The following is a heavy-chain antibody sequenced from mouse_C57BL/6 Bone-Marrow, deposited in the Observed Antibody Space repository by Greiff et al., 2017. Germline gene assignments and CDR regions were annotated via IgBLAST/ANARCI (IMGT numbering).Heavy chain of an antibody. CDR1: GYTFTSYW. V-gene: IGHV1-74*01. CDR2: IHPSDGDT. D-gene: IGHD1-1*01. J-gene: IGHJ2*01. Sequence: VQLQQPGAELVKPGASVKMSCKASGYTFTSYWMHWVKQRPGQGLEWIGRIHPSDGDTNYNQKFKGKATLTVDKSSSTAYMQLSSLTSEDSAVYFCARLGCSSRNYFDYWGQGTTLTVSS. CDR3: ARLGCSSRNYFDY.